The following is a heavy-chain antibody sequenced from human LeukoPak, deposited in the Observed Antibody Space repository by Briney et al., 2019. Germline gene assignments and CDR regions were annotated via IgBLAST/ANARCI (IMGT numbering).Heavy chain of an antibody. J-gene: IGHJ6*02. D-gene: IGHD2-2*02. V-gene: IGHV4-34*01. Sequence: SETLSLTCAVYGGSFSGYYWSWIRQPPGKGLEWIGEINHSGSTNYNPPLKGRVTISVDTSKNQFSLKLSSVTAADTAVYYCARGGLGYCSSTSCYRRVYGMDVWGQGTTVTVSS. CDR1: GGSFSGYY. CDR2: INHSGST. CDR3: ARGGLGYCSSTSCYRRVYGMDV.